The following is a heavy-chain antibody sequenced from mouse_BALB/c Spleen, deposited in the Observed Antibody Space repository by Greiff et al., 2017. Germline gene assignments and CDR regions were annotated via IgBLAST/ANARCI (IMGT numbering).Heavy chain of an antibody. J-gene: IGHJ4*01. CDR3: ARDKDDAMDY. Sequence: EVKLVESGGGLVKPGGSLKLSCAASGFTFSDYYMYWVRQTPEKRLEWVATISDGGSYTYYPDSVKGRFTISRDNAKNNLYLKMSSLKSEDTAMYYCARDKDDAMDYWGQGTSVTVSS. CDR1: GFTFSDYY. V-gene: IGHV5-4*02. CDR2: ISDGGSYT.